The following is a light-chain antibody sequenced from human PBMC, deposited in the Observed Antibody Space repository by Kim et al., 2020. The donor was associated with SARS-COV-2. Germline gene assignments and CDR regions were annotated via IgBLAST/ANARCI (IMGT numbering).Light chain of an antibody. CDR2: GAS. CDR3: QQYGSSPWT. Sequence: DIVLTQSPGTLSLSPGERATLSCRASQSVSSNYLAWYLQKPGQAPRLLIYGASSRATGIPDRFSGSESGTDFTLTISRLEPEDFAVYYCQQYGSSPWTFGQGTKVDIK. CDR1: QSVSSNY. V-gene: IGKV3-20*01. J-gene: IGKJ1*01.